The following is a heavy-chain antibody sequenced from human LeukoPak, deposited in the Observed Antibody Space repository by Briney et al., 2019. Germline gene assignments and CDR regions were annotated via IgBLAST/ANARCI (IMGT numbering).Heavy chain of an antibody. J-gene: IGHJ4*02. CDR3: ASAEGGGFDY. V-gene: IGHV1-46*01. CDR2: INPSGGST. Sequence: ASVKVSCKASGYTFTNYGISWVRQAPGQGLEWMGIINPSGGSTSYAQKFQGRVTMTRDMSTSTVYMELSSLRSEDTAVYYCASAEGGGFDYWGQGTLVTVSS. D-gene: IGHD2-15*01. CDR1: GYTFTNYG.